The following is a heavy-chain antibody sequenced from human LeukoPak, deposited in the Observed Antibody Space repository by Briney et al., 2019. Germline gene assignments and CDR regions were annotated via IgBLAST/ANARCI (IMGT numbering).Heavy chain of an antibody. CDR3: AKDQGSGWFGGFVI. V-gene: IGHV3-30*18. J-gene: IGHJ3*02. D-gene: IGHD6-19*01. CDR2: ISDDGTTT. CDR1: GFTFSYYG. Sequence: GGPLRLSCGASGFTFSYYGIPWVPQAPDKALEGVAVISDDGTTTFYADSVKGRITISRDNSKNTLYLQMNSLRADDAAVYYCAKDQGSGWFGGFVIWGQGTMVTVSS.